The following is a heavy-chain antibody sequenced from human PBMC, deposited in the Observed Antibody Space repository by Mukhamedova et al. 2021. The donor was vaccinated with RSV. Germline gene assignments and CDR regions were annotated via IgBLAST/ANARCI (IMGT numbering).Heavy chain of an antibody. CDR2: IYPGDSDT. V-gene: IGHV5-51*01. D-gene: IGHD2-2*03. Sequence: QMPGKGLEWMGIIYPGDSDTRYSPSFQGQVTISADKSISTAYLQWSSLKASDTAMYYCARLPDGFYYYMDVWGQGTTVTVSS. J-gene: IGHJ6*03. CDR3: ARLPDGFYYYMDV.